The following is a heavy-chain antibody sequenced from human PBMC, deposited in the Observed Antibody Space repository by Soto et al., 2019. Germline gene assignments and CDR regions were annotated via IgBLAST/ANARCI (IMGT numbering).Heavy chain of an antibody. CDR2: IYYSGST. D-gene: IGHD3-16*01. J-gene: IGHJ4*02. CDR3: ARGVLH. Sequence: QVQLQESGPGLLKPSQTLSLTCTVSGGSISSGGYYWSWIGQHPGKGLEWIGSIYYSGSTDYNPSLKSRVTISVDRSKNQFSLKLSSVTAADSAVYYCARGVLHWGQGTLVTVSS. CDR1: GGSISSGGYY. V-gene: IGHV4-31*03.